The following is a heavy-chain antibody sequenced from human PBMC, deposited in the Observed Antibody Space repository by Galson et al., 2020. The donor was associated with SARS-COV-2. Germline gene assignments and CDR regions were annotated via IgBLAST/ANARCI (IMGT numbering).Heavy chain of an antibody. Sequence: GGSLRLSCSASGFTFSSYAMSWVRQAPGKGLEWVSAISGSGGSTYYADSVKGRFTISRDNSKNTLYLQMNSLRAEDTAVYYCAKILAVAGIWYFDLWGRGTLVTVSS. CDR1: GFTFSSYA. V-gene: IGHV3-23*01. D-gene: IGHD6-19*01. CDR2: ISGSGGST. CDR3: AKILAVAGIWYFDL. J-gene: IGHJ2*01.